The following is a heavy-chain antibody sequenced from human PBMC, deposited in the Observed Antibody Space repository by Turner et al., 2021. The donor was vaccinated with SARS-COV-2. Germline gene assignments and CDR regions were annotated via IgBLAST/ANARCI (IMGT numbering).Heavy chain of an antibody. D-gene: IGHD1-26*01. CDR3: AKDRIVGATMGASRD. CDR1: GFTFRNYA. CDR2: IRGSGDNT. V-gene: IGHV3-23*01. J-gene: IGHJ4*02. Sequence: EVQLSESGGGLVQPGGSLRLSCLASGFTFRNYAMSLVRQGPGKGLEWVSGIRGSGDNTYYEDSVKGRFTISRDNSKNTMYLQMNSLRAEDTAVYYCAKDRIVGATMGASRDWGQGILVTVSS.